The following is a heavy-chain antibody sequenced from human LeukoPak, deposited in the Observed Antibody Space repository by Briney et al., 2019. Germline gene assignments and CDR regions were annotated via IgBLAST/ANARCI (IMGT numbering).Heavy chain of an antibody. J-gene: IGHJ4*02. CDR3: ARVTEPYKQQPFDY. V-gene: IGHV4-59*01. CDR2: IYYSGST. Sequence: SETLSLTCTVSGGSISSYYWSWIRQPPGKGLEWIGYIYYSGSTNYNPSLKSRVTISVDTSKNQFSLKLSSVTAADTAVYYCARVTEPYKQQPFDYWGQGTLVTVSS. D-gene: IGHD6-13*01. CDR1: GGSISSYY.